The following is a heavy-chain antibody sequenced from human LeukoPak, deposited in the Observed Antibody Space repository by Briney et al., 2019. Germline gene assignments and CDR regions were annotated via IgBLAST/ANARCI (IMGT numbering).Heavy chain of an antibody. D-gene: IGHD1-26*01. CDR1: GGSPTSGGYY. CDR2: ISYSGRT. CDR3: ARGTDSGTQRGCWFDP. V-gene: IGHV4-31*03. Sequence: SQTLSLTCTVSGGSPTSGGYYWTWIRQLPGKGLEWIGHISYSGRTDYNPSLKSRVSMSAETSNIQQFSLRLTSVTAADTAVYYCARGTDSGTQRGCWFDPWGQGALVTVSS. J-gene: IGHJ5*02.